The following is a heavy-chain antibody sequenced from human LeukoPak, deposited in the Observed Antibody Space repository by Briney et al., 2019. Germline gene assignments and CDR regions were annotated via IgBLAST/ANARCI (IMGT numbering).Heavy chain of an antibody. D-gene: IGHD3-10*01. CDR1: GFIFSSNA. V-gene: IGHV3-23*01. Sequence: GALRLSCAASGFIFSSNAMSWVRQAPDKGLEWVSASGSTGRTYYADSVKGRLTISRDNSKNTLYLQMNSLTVDDTAVYYCAKHISGSYTFDIWGQGTMVTVSS. CDR3: AKHISGSYTFDI. CDR2: SGSTGRT. J-gene: IGHJ3*02.